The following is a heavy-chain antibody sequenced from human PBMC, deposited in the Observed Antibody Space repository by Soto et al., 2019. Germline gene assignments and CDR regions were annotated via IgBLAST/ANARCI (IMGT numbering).Heavy chain of an antibody. V-gene: IGHV1-69*01. CDR2: IIPIFGTA. D-gene: IGHD1-26*01. Sequence: QVQLVQSGAEVKKPGSSVKVSCKASGGTFSSYAISWVRQAPGQGLEWMGGIIPIFGTANYAQKFQGRVTITADESTGTAYIELSSLRSEDTAVYYCARSYSGGYSGAENWLDSWGQGTLVTVSS. CDR1: GGTFSSYA. J-gene: IGHJ5*01. CDR3: ARSYSGGYSGAENWLDS.